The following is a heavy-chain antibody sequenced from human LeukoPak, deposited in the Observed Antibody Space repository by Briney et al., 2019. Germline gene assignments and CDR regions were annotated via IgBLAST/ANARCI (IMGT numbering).Heavy chain of an antibody. D-gene: IGHD2-8*01. V-gene: IGHV3-30-3*01. CDR2: ISSDGNHK. Sequence: GRSLRLSCAASGFTFSTYAMHWVRQAPGKGLEWVAAISSDGNHKHFADSVKGRFTISRDNSKNTVYLQMSSLRAEDTAVYYCARDRLAPHGVYWFDPWGQGTLVTVSS. CDR3: ARDRLAPHGVYWFDP. J-gene: IGHJ5*02. CDR1: GFTFSTYA.